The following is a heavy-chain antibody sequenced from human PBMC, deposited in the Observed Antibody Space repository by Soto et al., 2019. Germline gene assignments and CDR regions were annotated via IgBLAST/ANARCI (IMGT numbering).Heavy chain of an antibody. CDR3: ARAKVRREQGYFDY. Sequence: GGSLRPSCAASGFTFSSYSMNWVRQAPGKGLEWVSYISSSSSTIYYADSVKGRFTISRDNAKNSLYLQMNSLRDEDTAVYYCARAKVRREQGYFDYWGQGTLVTVSS. CDR2: ISSSSSTI. CDR1: GFTFSSYS. J-gene: IGHJ4*02. D-gene: IGHD1-26*01. V-gene: IGHV3-48*02.